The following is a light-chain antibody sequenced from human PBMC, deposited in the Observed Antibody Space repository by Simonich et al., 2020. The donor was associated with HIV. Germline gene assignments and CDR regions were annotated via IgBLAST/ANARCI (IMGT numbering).Light chain of an antibody. CDR2: DVS. Sequence: QSALTQPASVSGSPGQSITISCTGSSSDVGGYNYVSWYQQHPGKAPKLMIYDVSKRPSGGSTRFSGSKSGNTASLTISGLQAEDEADYYCSSYTSSSTVVFGGGTKLTVL. J-gene: IGLJ2*01. V-gene: IGLV2-14*01. CDR3: SSYTSSSTVV. CDR1: SSDVGGYNY.